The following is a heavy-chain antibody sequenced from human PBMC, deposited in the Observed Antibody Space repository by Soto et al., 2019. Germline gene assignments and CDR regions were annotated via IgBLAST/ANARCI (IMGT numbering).Heavy chain of an antibody. V-gene: IGHV1-69*01. CDR2: IIPIFGTA. J-gene: IGHJ4*02. D-gene: IGHD2-2*02. CDR1: GGTFSSYA. Sequence: QVQLVPSGAEVKKPGSSVKVSCKASGGTFSSYAISWVRQAPGQGLEWMGGIIPIFGTANYAQKFQGRVTITADESTSTAYMELSSLRSEDTAVYYCAREGYCSSTSCYTAGFYWGQGTLVTVSS. CDR3: AREGYCSSTSCYTAGFY.